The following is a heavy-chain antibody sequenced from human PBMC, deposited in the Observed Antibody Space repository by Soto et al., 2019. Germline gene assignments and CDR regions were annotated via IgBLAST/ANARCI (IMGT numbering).Heavy chain of an antibody. J-gene: IGHJ6*02. CDR1: GGSISRYY. Sequence: SETLSLTCTVSGGSISRYYWSWIRQPPGKGLEWIGYMYNTGSTVYNPPYKSRVTISVDTSKNQFSLKLNSVTAADTAVYYCARDLWGYCGTDCYPLDVWGQGTTVTVSS. CDR3: ARDLWGYCGTDCYPLDV. D-gene: IGHD2-21*02. V-gene: IGHV4-59*01. CDR2: MYNTGST.